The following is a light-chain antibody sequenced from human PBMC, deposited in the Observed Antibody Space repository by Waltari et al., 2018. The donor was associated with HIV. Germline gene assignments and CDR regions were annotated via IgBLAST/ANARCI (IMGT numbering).Light chain of an antibody. CDR2: KDS. Sequence: SYELTQPPSVSVSPGQTARITCSGDALSKQYAYWYQQKPGQAPMLGIYKDSERPSGIPERFSGSSSGTTGTLTISGGQAEDEADYYCQSPDSSGTYVGFGGGTKLTVL. CDR3: QSPDSSGTYVG. V-gene: IGLV3-25*03. J-gene: IGLJ2*01. CDR1: ALSKQY.